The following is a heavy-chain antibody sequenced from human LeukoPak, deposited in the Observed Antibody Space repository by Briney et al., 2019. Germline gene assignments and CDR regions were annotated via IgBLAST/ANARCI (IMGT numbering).Heavy chain of an antibody. D-gene: IGHD3-3*01. CDR1: GFTFSSYA. J-gene: IGHJ3*02. CDR2: ISGSGGST. V-gene: IGHV3-23*01. CDR3: AKDIITIFGVATSIWDAFDI. Sequence: PGGSLRLSCAASGFTFSSYAMSWVRQAPGKGLEWVSAISGSGGSTYYADSVKGRFTISRDNSKNTLYLQMNSLRAEDTAVYYCAKDIITIFGVATSIWDAFDIWGQGTMVTVSP.